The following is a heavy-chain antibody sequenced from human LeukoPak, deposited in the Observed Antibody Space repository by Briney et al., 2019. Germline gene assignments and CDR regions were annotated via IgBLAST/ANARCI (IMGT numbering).Heavy chain of an antibody. V-gene: IGHV1-8*01. CDR3: ARGAVGYYYYYMDV. CDR1: GYTFTSYD. CDR2: MNPNSGNT. Sequence: ASVKVSCKASGYTFTSYDINWVRQATGQGLEWMGWMNPNSGNTGYAQKFQGRVTMTRNTSISTAYVELSSLRSEDTAVYHCARGAVGYYYYYMDVWGKGTTVTISS. J-gene: IGHJ6*03.